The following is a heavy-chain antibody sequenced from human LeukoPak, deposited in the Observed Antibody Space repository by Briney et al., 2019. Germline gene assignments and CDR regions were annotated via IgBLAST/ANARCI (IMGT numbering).Heavy chain of an antibody. CDR3: AKDLGVAGDY. J-gene: IGHJ4*02. D-gene: IGHD6-19*01. CDR2: VSGSGGGT. Sequence: GGSLRLSCAASGFTFSSYAMSWVRQAPGKGLEWVSAVSGSGGGTYYADSVKGRFTISRDNSKNTLYLQMNSLRAEDTAVYYCAKDLGVAGDYWGQGTLVTVSS. CDR1: GFTFSSYA. V-gene: IGHV3-23*01.